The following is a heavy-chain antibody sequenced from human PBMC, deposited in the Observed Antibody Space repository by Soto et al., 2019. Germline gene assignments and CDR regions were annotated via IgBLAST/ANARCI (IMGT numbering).Heavy chain of an antibody. D-gene: IGHD6-13*01. CDR2: ISGSGGST. CDR3: AKEEQQLAGFDY. Sequence: EVQLLESGGGLVQPGGSLRLSCAASGFTFSSYAMNWVRQAPGKGLEWVSGISGSGGSTYYADSVKGRFTISRDNSKNTLYMQMTSLRAEDTAVYDCAKEEQQLAGFDYWGQGTLVTVSS. CDR1: GFTFSSYA. J-gene: IGHJ4*02. V-gene: IGHV3-23*01.